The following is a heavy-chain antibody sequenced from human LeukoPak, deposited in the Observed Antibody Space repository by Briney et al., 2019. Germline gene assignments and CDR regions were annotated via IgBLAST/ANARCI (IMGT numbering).Heavy chain of an antibody. D-gene: IGHD5-24*01. CDR3: ARGPWWLQSVAS. Sequence: SETLSLTYAVSGASISSASYWGWIRQPPGKGLEWIGTLSYSGDTSYDSSLRGRVTISRDTSKNLFSLRLTSVTAADTAVYYCARGPWWLQSVASWGQGTLIAVSS. CDR2: LSYSGDT. J-gene: IGHJ4*02. V-gene: IGHV4-38-2*01. CDR1: GASISSASY.